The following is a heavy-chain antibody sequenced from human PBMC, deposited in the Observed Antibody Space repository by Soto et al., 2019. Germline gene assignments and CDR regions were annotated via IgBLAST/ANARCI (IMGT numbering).Heavy chain of an antibody. V-gene: IGHV4-34*01. Sequence: PSETLSLTCAVYGGSFSGYYWSWIRQPPGKGLEWIGEINHSGSTNYNPSLKSRVTISVDTSKNQFSLKLSSVTAADTAVYYCARGPGELYYYYGMDVWGQGTLVTVSS. CDR2: INHSGST. CDR1: GGSFSGYY. J-gene: IGHJ6*02. D-gene: IGHD1-26*01. CDR3: ARGPGELYYYYGMDV.